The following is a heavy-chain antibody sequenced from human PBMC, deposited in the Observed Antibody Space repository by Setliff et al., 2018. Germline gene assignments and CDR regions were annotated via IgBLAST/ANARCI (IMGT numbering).Heavy chain of an antibody. CDR3: ARSPSSGAYWNPRPFYSDY. D-gene: IGHD1-26*01. CDR2: ISPSGST. CDR1: GASITSGGFY. J-gene: IGHJ4*02. V-gene: IGHV4-61*09. Sequence: PSETLSLTCSVSGASITSGGFYWTWIRQPAGKGLEWIGHISPSGSTTYNPSVKSRVTISLDTSKNHFSLKLDSVTAADMALYYCARSPSSGAYWNPRPFYSDYWARGTLVTVSS.